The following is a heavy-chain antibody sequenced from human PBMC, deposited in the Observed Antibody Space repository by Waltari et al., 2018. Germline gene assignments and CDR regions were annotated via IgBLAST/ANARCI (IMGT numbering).Heavy chain of an antibody. J-gene: IGHJ4*02. Sequence: QVQLQQWGAGLLKTSETLSPTCAGYGRSFSDYYWIWFRQPPGKGLEWIGEINYTGSTTYKPSLKSRVTISVDTSKNQFSLKLSSVTAADTAVYFCARKGYTSSWYNYWGQGTLVTVSS. CDR1: GRSFSDYY. CDR3: ARKGYTSSWYNY. D-gene: IGHD6-13*01. V-gene: IGHV4-34*01. CDR2: INYTGST.